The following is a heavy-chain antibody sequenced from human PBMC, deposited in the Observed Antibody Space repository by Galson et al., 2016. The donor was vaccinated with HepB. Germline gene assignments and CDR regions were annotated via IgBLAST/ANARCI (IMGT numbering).Heavy chain of an antibody. J-gene: IGHJ4*02. CDR3: AKSAMEWLHLPRPLDF. V-gene: IGHV3-30*18. CDR1: GFTFTTHG. CDR2: ISYDGSNK. Sequence: SLRLSCAASGFTFTTHGMHWVRQAPGKGLEWVAVISYDGSNKYYADSVKGRFTISRDNSKNTLYLHMESLSPEDTALYFCAKSAMEWLHLPRPLDFWGQGALVTVSS. D-gene: IGHD3-3*01.